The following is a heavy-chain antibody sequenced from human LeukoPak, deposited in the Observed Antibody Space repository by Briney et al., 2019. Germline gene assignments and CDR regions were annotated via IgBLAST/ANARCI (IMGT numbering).Heavy chain of an antibody. CDR3: TTSITMIVVVNADY. D-gene: IGHD3-22*01. J-gene: IGHJ4*02. V-gene: IGHV3-15*01. Sequence: GGSLRLSCAASGFTFSNAWMSWVRQAPGKGLEWFGRIKSKTDGGTTDYAAPVKGRFTISRDDSKNTLYLQMNSLKTEDTAVYYCTTSITMIVVVNADYWGQGTLVTVSS. CDR1: GFTFSNAW. CDR2: IKSKTDGGTT.